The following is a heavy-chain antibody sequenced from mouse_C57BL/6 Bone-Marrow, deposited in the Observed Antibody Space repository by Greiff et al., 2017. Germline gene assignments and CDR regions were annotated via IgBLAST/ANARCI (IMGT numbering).Heavy chain of an antibody. CDR2: ILPGSGST. D-gene: IGHD1-1*01. J-gene: IGHJ4*01. CDR1: GYTFTGYW. CDR3: ARLGHYYCSSIYYAMDY. V-gene: IGHV1-9*01. Sequence: QVQLKQSGAELMKPGASVKLSCKATGYTFTGYWIEWVKQRPGNGLEWIGEILPGSGSTNYNETLKGKATFTADTSSNTASMQLRSLTTEDSAIYYWARLGHYYCSSIYYAMDYWGQGTSVTVSS.